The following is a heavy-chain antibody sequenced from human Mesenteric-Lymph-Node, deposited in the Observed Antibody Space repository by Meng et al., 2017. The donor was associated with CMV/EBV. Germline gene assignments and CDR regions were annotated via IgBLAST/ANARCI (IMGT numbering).Heavy chain of an antibody. CDR1: GGSISSSSYY. J-gene: IGHJ4*02. CDR2: IYYSGSA. Sequence: SETLSLTCTVSGGSISSSSYYWGWIRQPPGKGLEWIGSIYYSGSAYYNPSFKSRVTISIDTSKSQFSLRLSSVTAADTAVYYCARDSPLSAGGFDYWGQGTLVTVSS. CDR3: ARDSPLSAGGFDY. V-gene: IGHV4-39*07. D-gene: IGHD2-15*01.